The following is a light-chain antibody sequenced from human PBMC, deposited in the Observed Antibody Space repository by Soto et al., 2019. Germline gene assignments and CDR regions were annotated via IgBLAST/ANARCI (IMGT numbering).Light chain of an antibody. CDR1: QSVSNW. V-gene: IGKV1-5*01. CDR3: QHYNIFPYT. CDR2: DAS. J-gene: IGKJ2*01. Sequence: DIQLTQSPSTLSASVGDRVTITCRASQSVSNWLAWYQQKPGNAPKLLIYDASNLAGGGPSRFRGRGAGTAFSLTISTLQPDDCATYFCQHYNIFPYTFGQGTTL.